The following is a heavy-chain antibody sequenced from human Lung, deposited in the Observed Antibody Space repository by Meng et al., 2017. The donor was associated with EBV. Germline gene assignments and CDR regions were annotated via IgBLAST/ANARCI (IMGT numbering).Heavy chain of an antibody. CDR1: GYTFSTYT. CDR2: ISTNTGTP. D-gene: IGHD2/OR15-2a*01. CDR3: ARGGNFDP. V-gene: IGHV7-4-1*02. J-gene: IGHJ5*02. Sequence: QVQLVQLGSGLKKPGASVKVSCKASGYTFSTYTINWVRQAHGRGLEWMGWISTNTGTPTYTQGFTGRFVFSLDTSVSTAYPQISSLKAEDTAVYYCARGGNFDPWGQGTLVTVSS.